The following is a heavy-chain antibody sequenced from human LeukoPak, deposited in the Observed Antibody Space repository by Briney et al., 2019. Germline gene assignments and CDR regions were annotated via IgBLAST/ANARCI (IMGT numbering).Heavy chain of an antibody. J-gene: IGHJ3*02. Sequence: ASVKVSCKASGYIFTDYYMHWVRQAPGQGLEWMGIINPSGGSTSYAQKFQGRVTMTRDTSTSTVYMELSSLRSEDTAVYYCARNHDYGDLRGAFDIWGQGTMVTVSS. D-gene: IGHD4-17*01. CDR3: ARNHDYGDLRGAFDI. CDR1: GYIFTDYY. V-gene: IGHV1-46*01. CDR2: INPSGGST.